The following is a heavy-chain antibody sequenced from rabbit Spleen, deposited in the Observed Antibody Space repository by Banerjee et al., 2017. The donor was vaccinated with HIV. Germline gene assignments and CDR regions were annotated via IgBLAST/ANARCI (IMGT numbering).Heavy chain of an antibody. V-gene: IGHV1S40*01. CDR2: IGVGSGSA. Sequence: QSLEESGGDLVKPGASLTLTCTASGFSFSSGYYMCWVRQAPRKGLEWIACIGVGSGSAYYASWAKGRFTISKTSSTTVTLQMTSLTAADTATYFCARTSDVDSAYPYNLWGPGTLVTVS. J-gene: IGHJ4*01. CDR3: ARTSDVDSAYPYNL. CDR1: GFSFSSGYY. D-gene: IGHD1-1*01.